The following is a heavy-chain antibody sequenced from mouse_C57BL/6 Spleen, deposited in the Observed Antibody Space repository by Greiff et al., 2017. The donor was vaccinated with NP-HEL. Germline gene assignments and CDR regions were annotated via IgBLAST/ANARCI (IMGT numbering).Heavy chain of an antibody. CDR3: ARGYYYGSSHYFGY. V-gene: IGHV5-17*01. D-gene: IGHD1-1*01. CDR1: GFTFSDYG. J-gene: IGHJ2*01. CDR2: ISSGSSTI. Sequence: EVQGVESGGGLVKPGGSLKLSCAASGFTFSDYGMHWVRQAPEKGLEWVAYISSGSSTIYYADTVKGRFTISRDNAKNTLFLQMTSLRSEDTAMYYCARGYYYGSSHYFGYWGQGTTLTVSS.